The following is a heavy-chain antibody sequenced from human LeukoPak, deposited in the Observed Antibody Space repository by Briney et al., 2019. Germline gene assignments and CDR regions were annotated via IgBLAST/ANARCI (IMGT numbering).Heavy chain of an antibody. V-gene: IGHV1-18*01. CDR2: ISAYNGNT. CDR1: GYTFTSYG. D-gene: IGHD3-16*02. Sequence: ASVKVSCKASGYTFTSYGISWVRQAPGQGLEWMGWISAYNGNTNYAQKLQGRVTMTTDTSTSTAYMELRSLRSDDTAVYYCARIMITFGGVIVIREVDYRGRGTLVTVSS. CDR3: ARIMITFGGVIVIREVDY. J-gene: IGHJ4*02.